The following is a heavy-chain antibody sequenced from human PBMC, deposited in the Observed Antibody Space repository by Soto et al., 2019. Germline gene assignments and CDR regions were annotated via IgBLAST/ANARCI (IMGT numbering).Heavy chain of an antibody. D-gene: IGHD4-17*01. Sequence: SVKVSCKASGGTFSSYAISWVRQAPGQGLEWMGGIIPIFGTANYAQKFQGRVTITADESTSTAYMELSSLRSEDTAVYYCARDSSILTTVTTPWFDSCGQGTLGTVSS. CDR3: ARDSSILTTVTTPWFDS. J-gene: IGHJ5*01. CDR1: GGTFSSYA. V-gene: IGHV1-69*13. CDR2: IIPIFGTA.